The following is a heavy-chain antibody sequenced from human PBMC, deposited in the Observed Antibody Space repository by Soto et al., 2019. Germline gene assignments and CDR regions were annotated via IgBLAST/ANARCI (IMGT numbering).Heavy chain of an antibody. CDR2: ISGSGGST. CDR3: AKAVGDTHHAFDI. J-gene: IGHJ3*02. D-gene: IGHD1-26*01. V-gene: IGHV3-23*01. CDR1: GFTFSSYA. Sequence: GGSLRLSCAASGFTFSSYAMSWVRQAQGKGLEWVSAISGSGGSTYYADFVTGRFTISRDNSKNTLYLQMNSLRAEDTAVYYCAKAVGDTHHAFDIWGQGTMVTV.